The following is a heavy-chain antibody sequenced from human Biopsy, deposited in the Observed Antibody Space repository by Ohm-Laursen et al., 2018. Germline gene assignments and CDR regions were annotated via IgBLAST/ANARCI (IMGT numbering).Heavy chain of an antibody. CDR1: GGTFINYG. Sequence: ASVKVSCKVPGGTFINYGVNWVRQAPGQGLEWLGGNIPILGTGNYAQKFQDRVTVAADTSTSTATMELRSLRSDDTAVYYCATKLTGYFHHWGQGTLVIVSS. CDR3: ATKLTGYFHH. J-gene: IGHJ1*01. V-gene: IGHV1-69*06. CDR2: NIPILGTG. D-gene: IGHD3-9*01.